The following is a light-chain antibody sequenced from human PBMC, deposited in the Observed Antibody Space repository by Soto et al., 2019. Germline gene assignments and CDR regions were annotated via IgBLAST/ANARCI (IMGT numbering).Light chain of an antibody. V-gene: IGLV2-14*01. CDR1: SRDVGNYDY. J-gene: IGLJ3*02. CDR3: NSYATTTWV. CDR2: EVS. Sequence: SVLTQPASVSWSPGQSITISCTVTSRDVGNYDYVSWYQHHPGKVPKLIIYEVSNRPSGVSDRFSGSKSGNTASLTISGLQAEDEADYYCNSYATTTWVFGGGTKVTVL.